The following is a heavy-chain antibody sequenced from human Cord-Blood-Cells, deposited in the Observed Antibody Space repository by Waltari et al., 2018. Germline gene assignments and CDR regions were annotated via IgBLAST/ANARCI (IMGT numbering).Heavy chain of an antibody. CDR3: ATPYSGSYYYYYGMDV. CDR2: LDPEEGET. V-gene: IGHV1-24*01. J-gene: IGHJ6*02. CDR1: GYTLTELS. Sequence: QVQLVQSGAEVKKPGASVKVSCKVSGYTLTELSMHWVRQATGKGLEWMGGLDPEEGETIYAKKFQGRVTMTEDTSTDTAYMELSSLRSEDTAVYYCATPYSGSYYYYYGMDVWGQGTTVTVSS. D-gene: IGHD1-26*01.